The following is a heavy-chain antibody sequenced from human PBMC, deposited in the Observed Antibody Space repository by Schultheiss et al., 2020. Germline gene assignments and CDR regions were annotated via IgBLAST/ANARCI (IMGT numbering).Heavy chain of an antibody. Sequence: GGSLRLSCAASGFTFSSYAMSWVRQAPGKGLEWVSAISSSSSYIYYADSVKGRFTISRDNSKNTLYLQMNSLRAEDTAVYYCARGGGYQLPFDYWGQGTLVTV. CDR2: ISSSSSYI. V-gene: IGHV3-23*01. CDR1: GFTFSSYA. J-gene: IGHJ4*02. D-gene: IGHD2-2*01. CDR3: ARGGGYQLPFDY.